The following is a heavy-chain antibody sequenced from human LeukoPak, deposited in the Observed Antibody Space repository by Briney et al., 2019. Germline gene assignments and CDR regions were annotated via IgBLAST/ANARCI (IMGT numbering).Heavy chain of an antibody. V-gene: IGHV4-34*01. CDR3: ARDIPADY. CDR2: INHSGST. CDR1: GGSFSGYY. Sequence: PSETLSLTCAVYGGSFSGYYWSWIRQPPGKGLEWIGEINHSGSTNYNPSLKSRVTISVDTSKNQFSLKLSSVTAADTAVYYCARDIPADYWGQGTLVTVSS. J-gene: IGHJ4*02.